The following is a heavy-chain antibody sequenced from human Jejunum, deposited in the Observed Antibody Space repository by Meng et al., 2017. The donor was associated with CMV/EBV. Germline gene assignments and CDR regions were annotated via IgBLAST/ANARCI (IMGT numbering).Heavy chain of an antibody. V-gene: IGHV3-9*03. D-gene: IGHD6-13*01. Sequence: GFTFDDYAMHWVRQAPGKGLEWVSGITWDSGRVAYADSVQGRFIISRDNAKNSLYLQMDSLRPEDVAFYYCAKSIKYVLTAGHFDSWGQGTLVTVSS. CDR2: ITWDSGRV. J-gene: IGHJ4*02. CDR1: GFTFDDYA. CDR3: AKSIKYVLTAGHFDS.